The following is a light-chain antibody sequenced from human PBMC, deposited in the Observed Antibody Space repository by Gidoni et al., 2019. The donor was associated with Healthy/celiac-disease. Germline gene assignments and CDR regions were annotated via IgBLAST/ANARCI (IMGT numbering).Light chain of an antibody. Sequence: VLTPSPGTLSLSPGERATLSCRASQSVSSSYLAWYQQKPGQAPRLLIYGASSRATGIPDRFSGSGSGTDFTLTISRLEPEDFAVYYCQQYGSSPPLFTFXPXTKVDIK. CDR3: QQYGSSPPLFT. CDR2: GAS. J-gene: IGKJ3*01. CDR1: QSVSSSY. V-gene: IGKV3-20*01.